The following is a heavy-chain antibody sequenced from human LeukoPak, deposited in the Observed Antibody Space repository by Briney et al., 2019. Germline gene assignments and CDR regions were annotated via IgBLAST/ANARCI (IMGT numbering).Heavy chain of an antibody. CDR3: ARGNLHYYYYYMDV. J-gene: IGHJ6*03. Sequence: ASVKVSCKASGYTFTGYYMHWVRQAPGQGLEWMGWINPNSGGTNYAQKFQGRVTMTRDTSISTAYMELSRLRSDDTAVYYCARGNLHYYYYYMDVWGKGTTVTVSS. CDR2: INPNSGGT. V-gene: IGHV1-2*02. CDR1: GYTFTGYY.